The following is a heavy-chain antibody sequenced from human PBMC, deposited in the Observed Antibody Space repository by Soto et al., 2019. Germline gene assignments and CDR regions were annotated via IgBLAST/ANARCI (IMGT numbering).Heavy chain of an antibody. Sequence: QVQLQESGPGLVKPSQTLSLTCTVSGASISSGGYYWGWIRQHPGKGLEWIGFIYYIGTSYYNPSLESRITLSVDTSKNHFSLNLTSVTAADTAVYYCARVLLDVLSDRYYWYFDLWGRGTLVTVSS. D-gene: IGHD3-16*02. CDR2: IYYIGTS. J-gene: IGHJ2*01. CDR3: ARVLLDVLSDRYYWYFDL. CDR1: GASISSGGYY. V-gene: IGHV4-31*03.